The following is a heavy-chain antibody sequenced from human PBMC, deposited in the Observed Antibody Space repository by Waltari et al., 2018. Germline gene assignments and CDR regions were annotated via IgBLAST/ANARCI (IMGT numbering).Heavy chain of an antibody. V-gene: IGHV1-18*01. Sequence: QVQLVQSGAEVKKPGASVKVYCKPSGYTFTSSGIGRVRQAPGQGLEWMGWISSYNGNTNYAQKLQGRVTMTTDTSTSTAYMELRSLRSDDTAVYYCARGSHSGNPYAFDIWGQGTMVTVSS. CDR1: GYTFTSSG. CDR2: ISSYNGNT. CDR3: ARGSHSGNPYAFDI. J-gene: IGHJ3*02. D-gene: IGHD2-15*01.